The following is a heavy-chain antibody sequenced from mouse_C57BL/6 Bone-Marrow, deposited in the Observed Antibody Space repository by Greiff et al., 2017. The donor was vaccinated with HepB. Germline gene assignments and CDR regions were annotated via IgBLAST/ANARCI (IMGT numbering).Heavy chain of an antibody. Sequence: VQLQQSGAELARPGASVKLSCKASGYTFTSYGISWVKQSTGQGLEWIGEIYPRSGNTYYNEKFKGKATLTADKSSSTAYMELRSLTSEDSAVYFCARYGYYVWFAYWGQGTLVTVSA. D-gene: IGHD2-3*01. J-gene: IGHJ3*01. CDR3: ARYGYYVWFAY. CDR1: GYTFTSYG. V-gene: IGHV1-81*01. CDR2: IYPRSGNT.